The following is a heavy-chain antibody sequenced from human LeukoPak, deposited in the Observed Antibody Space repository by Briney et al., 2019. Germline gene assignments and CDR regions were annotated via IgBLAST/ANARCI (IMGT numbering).Heavy chain of an antibody. J-gene: IGHJ4*02. CDR3: ARDYADYVGYFFFDY. D-gene: IGHD4-17*01. Sequence: GGSLRLSCAASGFTFKNYAMNGVRKAPGKGLDWVSSISGGGETTYYADSAKGRFTISRDNSQNTLYLQMNSLRAEDTAVYYCARDYADYVGYFFFDYWGQGTLVTVSS. CDR1: GFTFKNYA. V-gene: IGHV3-23*01. CDR2: ISGGGETT.